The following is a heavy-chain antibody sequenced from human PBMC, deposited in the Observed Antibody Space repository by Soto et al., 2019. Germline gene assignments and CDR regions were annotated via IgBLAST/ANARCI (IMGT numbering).Heavy chain of an antibody. V-gene: IGHV3-7*01. D-gene: IGHD3-22*01. Sequence: GGSLRLSCVASGFTFSNYWMQWVRQVPGKGLEWVANIKQDGGEINYVDSVKGRFTISRDNSKNTLYLQMGSLRAEDMAVYYCARHSSGYSYAFDIWGQGTMVTVSS. J-gene: IGHJ3*02. CDR2: IKQDGGEI. CDR3: ARHSSGYSYAFDI. CDR1: GFTFSNYW.